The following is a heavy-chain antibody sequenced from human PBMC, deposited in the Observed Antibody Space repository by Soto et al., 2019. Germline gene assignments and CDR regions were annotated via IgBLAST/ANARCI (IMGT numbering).Heavy chain of an antibody. CDR1: GFIFSDYY. CDR3: ARDLAWKRGKVGRYYYGMDV. D-gene: IGHD1-1*01. J-gene: IGHJ6*02. Sequence: QVLLVEFGGGLVKPGGSLRLSCAASGFIFSDYYMSWVRQTPGKGLEWVSYISTRSTYTNYADSVKGRFTISRDNAKNSLYLQMDSLRVEDTAVYYCARDLAWKRGKVGRYYYGMDVWGQGTTVTVSS. CDR2: ISTRSTYT. V-gene: IGHV3-11*06.